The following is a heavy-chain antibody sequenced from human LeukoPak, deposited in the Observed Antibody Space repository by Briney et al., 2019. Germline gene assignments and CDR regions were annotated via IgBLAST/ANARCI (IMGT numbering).Heavy chain of an antibody. Sequence: GASVKVSCRPSGYTFTAYFMHWVRQAPGQGPEWMGWINPKNGGTNYAQTSQGRVTMTRDRSISTAYMELTSLRSDDTAVYYCARETDYSYSSAFDFWGQGTLVTVSS. CDR2: INPKNGGT. J-gene: IGHJ4*02. D-gene: IGHD5-18*01. CDR1: GYTFTAYF. CDR3: ARETDYSYSSAFDF. V-gene: IGHV1-2*02.